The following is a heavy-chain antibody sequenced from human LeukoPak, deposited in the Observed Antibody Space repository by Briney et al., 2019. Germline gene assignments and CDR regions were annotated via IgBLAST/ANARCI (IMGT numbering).Heavy chain of an antibody. V-gene: IGHV4-4*07. D-gene: IGHD3-22*01. CDR1: GGSISSYY. J-gene: IGHJ3*02. CDR3: ARVSHYYDSSGYYYVRAFDI. CDR2: ISTSGST. Sequence: SETLSLTCSVSGGSISSYYWSWIRQPAGKGLEWIGRISTSGSTNYNPSLKSRVTMSVDTSNNQFSLKLSSVTAADTAVYYCARVSHYYDSSGYYYVRAFDIWGQGTMVTVSS.